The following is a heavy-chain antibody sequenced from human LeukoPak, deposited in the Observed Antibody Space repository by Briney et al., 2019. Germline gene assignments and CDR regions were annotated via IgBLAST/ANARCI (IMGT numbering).Heavy chain of an antibody. CDR3: ASVHYYDSSGYYL. D-gene: IGHD3-22*01. Sequence: TGGSLRLSCAASGFTFSSYSMNWVRQAPGKGLEWVSYISSSSSTIYYEDSVKGRFTISRENAKNSLYLQMNSLRAEDTAVYYCASVHYYDSSGYYLWGQGTLVTVSS. J-gene: IGHJ5*02. CDR2: ISSSSSTI. CDR1: GFTFSSYS. V-gene: IGHV3-48*04.